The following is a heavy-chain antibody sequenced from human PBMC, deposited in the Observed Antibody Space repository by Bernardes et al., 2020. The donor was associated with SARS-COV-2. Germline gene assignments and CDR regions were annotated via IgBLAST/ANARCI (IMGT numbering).Heavy chain of an antibody. J-gene: IGHJ3*01. CDR3: TRDRDFCTSTACSLLFDAFDL. CDR1: GFTLSRHS. D-gene: IGHD2-21*01. V-gene: IGHV3-64*02. CDR2: ISSNGAKT. Sequence: GWSLRLSCEVSGFTLSRHSMFWIRQAPGKGLEYVAAISSNGAKTFYADSVRGRFTISRDTSKNTIFLQMDSLRAEDTAIYYCTRDRDFCTSTACSLLFDAFDLWGQGTMVTVS.